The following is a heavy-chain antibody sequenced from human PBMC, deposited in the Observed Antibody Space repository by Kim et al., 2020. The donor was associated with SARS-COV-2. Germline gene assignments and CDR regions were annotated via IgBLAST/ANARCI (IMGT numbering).Heavy chain of an antibody. J-gene: IGHJ6*03. Sequence: ASVKVSCKASGYTFTSSAMNWVRQAPGQGLEWMGWINTNTGNPTYAQGFTGRFVFSLDTSVSTAYLQISSLKAEDTAVYYCARGPQGFWSGYYYYYYMDVWGKGTTVTVSS. V-gene: IGHV7-4-1*02. D-gene: IGHD3-3*01. CDR3: ARGPQGFWSGYYYYYYMDV. CDR2: INTNTGNP. CDR1: GYTFTSSA.